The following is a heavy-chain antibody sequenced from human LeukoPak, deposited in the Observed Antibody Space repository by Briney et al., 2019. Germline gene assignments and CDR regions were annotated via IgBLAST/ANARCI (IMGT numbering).Heavy chain of an antibody. J-gene: IGHJ4*02. CDR2: IYYSGST. Sequence: PSETLSLTCTVSGGSISSGDYYWSWIRQPPGKGLEWIGYIYYSGSTYYNPSLKSRVTISVDTSKNQFSLKLSSVTAADTAVYYCARVLQNDALWFAELNFYFDYWGQGTLVTVSS. V-gene: IGHV4-30-4*01. CDR3: ARVLQNDALWFAELNFYFDY. D-gene: IGHD3-10*01. CDR1: GGSISSGDYY.